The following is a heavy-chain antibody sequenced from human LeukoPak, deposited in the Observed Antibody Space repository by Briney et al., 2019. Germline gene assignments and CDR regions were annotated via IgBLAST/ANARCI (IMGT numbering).Heavy chain of an antibody. CDR1: GFTFSSYG. J-gene: IGHJ4*02. CDR2: IQNDGSNE. CDR3: AKWRRGHYYGSGTELDY. V-gene: IGHV3-30*02. D-gene: IGHD3-10*01. Sequence: GGSLRLSCAASGFTFSSYGMHWVRQAPGKGLEWVAYIQNDGSNEQYADSVKGRFSISRDSSKNILYLQMNSLRTEDTAVYHCAKWRRGHYYGSGTELDYWGQGTLVTVSS.